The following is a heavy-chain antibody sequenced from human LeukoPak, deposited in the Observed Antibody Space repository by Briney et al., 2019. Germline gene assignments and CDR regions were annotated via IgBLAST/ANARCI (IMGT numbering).Heavy chain of an antibody. Sequence: ASVKVSCKASGYTFTSYGISWVRQAPGQGLEWMGWISGYSGNTNYVQKFQGRVTMATDTSTSTVYMELKSLRSDDTAVYYCARDIATVVHQEWGQGTLVTVSS. J-gene: IGHJ4*02. CDR3: ARDIATVVHQE. D-gene: IGHD2-2*01. CDR2: ISGYSGNT. CDR1: GYTFTSYG. V-gene: IGHV1-18*01.